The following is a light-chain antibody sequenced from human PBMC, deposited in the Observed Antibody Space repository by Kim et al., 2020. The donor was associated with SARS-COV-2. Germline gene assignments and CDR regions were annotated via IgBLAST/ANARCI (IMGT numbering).Light chain of an antibody. CDR2: FDS. J-gene: IGLJ3*02. CDR3: QLWDTSGAYGV. V-gene: IGLV3-21*04. Sequence: SYELTQPPSVSVAPGETARMTCGGNNIGSYSVHWYQQKPGHAPAPVISFDSDRPSGIPERFSGSNSRNTATLTISRVEVEDEADYYCQLWDTSGAYGVFGGGTQLTVL. CDR1: NIGSYS.